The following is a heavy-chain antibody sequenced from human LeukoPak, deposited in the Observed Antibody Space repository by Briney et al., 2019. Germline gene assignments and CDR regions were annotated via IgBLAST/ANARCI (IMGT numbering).Heavy chain of an antibody. CDR3: VNLGYSD. CDR2: IKNDGSDK. Sequence: PGGSLRLSCEASGFSFSAAWMTCVRQAPGKGLEWVATIKNDGSDKYYVDSVKGRFTPSRDNAKNLVYLQMNSLRVEDTAVYYCVNLGYSDGGQGTLVTVSS. CDR1: GFSFSAAW. V-gene: IGHV3-7*01. J-gene: IGHJ4*02. D-gene: IGHD5-12*01.